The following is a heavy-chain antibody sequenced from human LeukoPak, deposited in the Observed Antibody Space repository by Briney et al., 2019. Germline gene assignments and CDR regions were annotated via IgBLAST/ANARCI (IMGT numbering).Heavy chain of an antibody. CDR1: DFTFSSYA. D-gene: IGHD6-19*01. Sequence: GGSLRLSCAASDFTFSSYAMSWVRQAPGKGLEWVSAISDSGGRTYYADSVKGRFTISRDNSKNTLYLQMSSLRAEDTAVYYCAKGFGYNSGWGYRFAYWGQGTLVTVSS. CDR2: ISDSGGRT. CDR3: AKGFGYNSGWGYRFAY. J-gene: IGHJ4*02. V-gene: IGHV3-23*01.